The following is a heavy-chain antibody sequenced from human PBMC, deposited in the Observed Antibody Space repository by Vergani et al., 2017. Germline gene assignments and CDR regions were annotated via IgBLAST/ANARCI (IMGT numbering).Heavy chain of an antibody. Sequence: QLQLQESGSGLVKPSQTLSLPCAVSGDSLTNGGFSWNWIRQPPGKGPEWIGYIFPSGNSDYNPSLKNRVSISLDKSKNQFSLWVNSVTAADTAVYFCARASLRALVGYYYYMDVWGKGKTVVVSS. D-gene: IGHD3-16*02. J-gene: IGHJ6*03. CDR3: ARASLRALVGYYYYMDV. CDR2: IFPSGNS. V-gene: IGHV4-30-2*01. CDR1: GDSLTNGGFS.